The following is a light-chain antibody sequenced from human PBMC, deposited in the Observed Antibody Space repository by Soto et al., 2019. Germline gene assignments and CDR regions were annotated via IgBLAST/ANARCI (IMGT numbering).Light chain of an antibody. V-gene: IGKV1-39*01. Sequence: IQMTQSPSSLSASVGGRVTITCRASQSILAYLNWYQVKLGKPPRLLIFSASNLQIGVPPRFNGSGSGTDFALTIGGVEPEDAATYYCQQTYATAFTFGPGTKL. CDR2: SAS. J-gene: IGKJ2*01. CDR1: QSILAY. CDR3: QQTYATAFT.